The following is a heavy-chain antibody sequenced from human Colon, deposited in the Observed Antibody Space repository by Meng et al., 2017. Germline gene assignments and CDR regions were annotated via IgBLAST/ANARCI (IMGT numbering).Heavy chain of an antibody. CDR3: ARDRITEVGDFAH. CDR2: ISTYNGAT. CDR1: GYTFTSYE. Sequence: QVQMVQSGAEVKKPGASVKVSCKASGYTFTSYEINWMRQAPGQGFEWMGWISTYNGATNFAPKFQDRLTMTRDTATNTVYMELRSLRSDDTAVYYCARDRITEVGDFAHWGQGSLVTVSS. J-gene: IGHJ4*02. D-gene: IGHD3-16*01. V-gene: IGHV1-18*01.